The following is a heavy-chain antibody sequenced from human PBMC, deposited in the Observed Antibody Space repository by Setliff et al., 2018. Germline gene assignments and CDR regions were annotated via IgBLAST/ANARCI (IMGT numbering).Heavy chain of an antibody. J-gene: IGHJ4*02. D-gene: IGHD2-2*01. CDR3: ARDRKEIVVKPPAASLDY. CDR1: GYAFGSSG. Sequence: ASVKVSCKASGYAFGSSGISWVRQAPGQGLEWMGWISAYNGYIAYAQKFQGRVTMTTDTSTTTAYMEVRSLRSDDTAVYYCARDRKEIVVKPPAASLDYWGQGTQVTSPQ. CDR2: ISAYNGYI. V-gene: IGHV1-18*01.